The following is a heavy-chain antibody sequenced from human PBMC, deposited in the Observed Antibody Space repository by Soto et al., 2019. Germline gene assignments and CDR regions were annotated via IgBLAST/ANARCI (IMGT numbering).Heavy chain of an antibody. V-gene: IGHV1-2*04. Sequence: KPLGASVKVSCKASGYTFTGYYMHWVRQAPGQGLEWMGWINPNSGGTNYAQKFQGWVTMTRDTSISTASLKLSSVTAADTAVYYCARETRLVVDYYYYGMDVWGQGTTVTVSS. CDR1: GYTFTGYY. CDR2: INPNSGGT. D-gene: IGHD6-19*01. J-gene: IGHJ6*02. CDR3: ARETRLVVDYYYYGMDV.